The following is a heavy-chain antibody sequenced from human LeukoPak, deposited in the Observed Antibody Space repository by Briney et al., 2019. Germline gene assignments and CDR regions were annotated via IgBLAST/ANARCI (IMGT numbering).Heavy chain of an antibody. Sequence: GGSLRLSCVVSGLTFSNCRMTWVRRAPGRGLEWVANIKEDGTETSYVGSVKGRFTISRDNAKNSLYLQMNSLRAEDKALFYWGRDDLGPLVFGGRGTLAPVS. CDR1: GLTFSNCR. J-gene: IGHJ4*02. CDR2: IKEDGTET. D-gene: IGHD3-16*01. CDR3: GRDDLGPLVF. V-gene: IGHV3-7*05.